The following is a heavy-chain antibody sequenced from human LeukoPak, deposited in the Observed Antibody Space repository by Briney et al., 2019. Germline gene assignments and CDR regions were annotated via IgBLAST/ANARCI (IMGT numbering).Heavy chain of an antibody. CDR3: ARGDFDY. CDR2: IYYSGST. V-gene: IGHV4-61*01. CDR1: GYSISSGYY. J-gene: IGHJ4*02. Sequence: PSETLSLTCTVSGYSISSGYYWSWIRQPPGKGLEWIGYIYYSGSTNYNPSLKSRVTISVDTSKNQFSLKLSSVTAADTAVYYCARGDFDYWGQGTLVTVSS.